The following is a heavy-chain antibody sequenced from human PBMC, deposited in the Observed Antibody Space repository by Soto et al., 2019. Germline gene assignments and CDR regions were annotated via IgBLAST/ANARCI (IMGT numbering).Heavy chain of an antibody. CDR1: GGSITGYY. V-gene: IGHV4-4*09. CDR3: ARRNYGEEGYFFDF. Sequence: PSENLSLSCTVYGGSITGYYWSWIRLPPGKGLDWIGYIYDSGTTTYNAALKSRVSISAETSKNQFSLNLRSVTAADTAIYYCARRNYGEEGYFFDFWGQGVLVTVSS. CDR2: IYDSGTT. D-gene: IGHD4-17*01. J-gene: IGHJ4*02.